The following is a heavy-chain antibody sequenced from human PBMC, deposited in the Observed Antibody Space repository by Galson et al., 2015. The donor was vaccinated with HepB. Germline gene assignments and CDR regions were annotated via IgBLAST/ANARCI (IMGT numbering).Heavy chain of an antibody. D-gene: IGHD2-2*01. J-gene: IGHJ6*02. V-gene: IGHV1-69*13. Sequence: SVKVSCKASGGTFSSYAISWVRQAPGQGLEWMGGIIPIFGTANYAQKFQGRVTITADESTSTAYMELSSLRSEDTAVYYCARVGGDCSSTSCFGLGYYYGMTSGAKGPRSPSP. CDR1: GGTFSSYA. CDR2: IIPIFGTA. CDR3: ARVGGDCSSTSCFGLGYYYGMTS.